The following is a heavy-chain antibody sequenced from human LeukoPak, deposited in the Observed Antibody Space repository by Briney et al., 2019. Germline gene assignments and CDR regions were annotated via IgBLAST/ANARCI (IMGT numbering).Heavy chain of an antibody. Sequence: SVKVSCKASGYTFTSYGIGWVRQAPGQGLEWMGWISAYNGNTNYAQKPQGRVTMTTDTSTSTAYMELRSLRSDDTAVYYCATEGYSSSSDYYYYGMDVWGQGTTVTVSS. CDR1: GYTFTSYG. V-gene: IGHV1-18*01. CDR3: ATEGYSSSSDYYYYGMDV. D-gene: IGHD6-13*01. J-gene: IGHJ6*02. CDR2: ISAYNGNT.